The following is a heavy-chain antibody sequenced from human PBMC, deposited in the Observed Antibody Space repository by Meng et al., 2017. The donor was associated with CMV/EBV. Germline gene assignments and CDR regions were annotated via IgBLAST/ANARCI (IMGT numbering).Heavy chain of an antibody. CDR1: GFSFSHYA. CDR3: ARDDNQIAGLDY. J-gene: IGHJ4*02. CDR2: ISYDGSNK. Sequence: GESLKISCAASGFSFSHYAMHWVRQTPGRGLEWVAVISYDGSNKYYADSVKGRFTISRDNSKNTLYLQMSSLRAEDTAVYYCARDDNQIAGLDYWGQGTLVTVSS. V-gene: IGHV3-30*04. D-gene: IGHD6-13*01.